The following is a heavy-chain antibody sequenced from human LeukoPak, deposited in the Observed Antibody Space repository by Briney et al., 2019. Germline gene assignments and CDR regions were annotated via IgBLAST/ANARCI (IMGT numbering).Heavy chain of an antibody. J-gene: IGHJ4*02. D-gene: IGHD3-22*01. V-gene: IGHV3-7*01. CDR1: GFTFSSYW. Sequence: GGSLRLSCAASGFTFSSYWMSWVRQAPGKGLEWVANIKQDGSEKYYVDSVKGRFTISRDNAKNSLYLQMNSLRAEDTAVYYCAREQYYYDSSGYYLGFDCCGQGTLVTVSS. CDR2: IKQDGSEK. CDR3: AREQYYYDSSGYYLGFDC.